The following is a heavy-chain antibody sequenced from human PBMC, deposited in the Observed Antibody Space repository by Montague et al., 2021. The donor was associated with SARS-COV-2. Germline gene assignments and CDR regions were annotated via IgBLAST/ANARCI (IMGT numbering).Heavy chain of an antibody. Sequence: SETLSLTCTVSGGSVSSSCYCWGWIRQPPGKGLEWIGSIYYSASTNHNPSLQSRVTMAVYTSKNPFSLKLGSVTATDTAVCVCARRGDCGGRPLDFWGQGTLVTVSS. CDR2: IYYSAST. CDR3: ARRGDCGGRPLDF. V-gene: IGHV4-39*01. J-gene: IGHJ4*02. D-gene: IGHD4-23*01. CDR1: GGSVSSSCYC.